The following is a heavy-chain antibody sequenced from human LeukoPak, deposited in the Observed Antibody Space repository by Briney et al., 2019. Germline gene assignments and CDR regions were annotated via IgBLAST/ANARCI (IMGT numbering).Heavy chain of an antibody. V-gene: IGHV4-34*01. Sequence: PSETLSLTCAVYGGSFSGYYWSWIRQPPGKGLEWIGEINHSGSTNYNPSLKSRVTISVDTSKNQFSLKLSSVTAADTAVYYCARGGPLLGYCSSTSCYAGYYFDYWGQGTWSPSPQ. CDR3: ARGGPLLGYCSSTSCYAGYYFDY. CDR1: GGSFSGYY. CDR2: INHSGST. J-gene: IGHJ4*02. D-gene: IGHD2-2*01.